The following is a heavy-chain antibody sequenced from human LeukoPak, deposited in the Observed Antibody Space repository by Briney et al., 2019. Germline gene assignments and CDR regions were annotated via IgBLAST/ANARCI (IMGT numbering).Heavy chain of an antibody. CDR3: ARLSI. J-gene: IGHJ3*02. V-gene: IGHV3-66*01. CDR1: GFNVRSNY. Sequence: PGGSLRRSFAASGFNVRSNYMSWVRQAPGKGLEGVSIIYSGGSTYYADSVKGRFTISRDNSLNTFYLQMNSLRAEGSAVYYCARLSIWGQGTMVTVSS. CDR2: IYSGGST.